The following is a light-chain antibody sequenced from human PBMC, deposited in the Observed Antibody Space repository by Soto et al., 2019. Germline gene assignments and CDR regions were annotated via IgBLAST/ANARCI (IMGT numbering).Light chain of an antibody. V-gene: IGKV3-20*01. CDR1: QSVSSSY. Sequence: EIVLTQSPGTLSLSPGERATLSCRASQSVSSSYLAWYQQKPGQAPRLLIYGASSRATGIPDRFSGSGSGKDFTLTISRLEPEDFAVSYCQQYGSSAWTFGQGTKVEIK. J-gene: IGKJ1*01. CDR3: QQYGSSAWT. CDR2: GAS.